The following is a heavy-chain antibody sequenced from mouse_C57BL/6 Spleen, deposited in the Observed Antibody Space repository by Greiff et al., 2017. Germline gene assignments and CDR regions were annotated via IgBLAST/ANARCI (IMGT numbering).Heavy chain of an antibody. Sequence: QVQLQQSDAELVKPGASVKISCKVSGYTFTDHTIHWMKQRPEQGLEWIGYIYPRDGSTKYNEKFKGKATLTADKSSSTAYMQLNSLTSEDSAVYFCARFPYYYGSSYDYAMDYWGQGTSVTVSS. D-gene: IGHD1-1*01. J-gene: IGHJ4*01. CDR2: IYPRDGST. V-gene: IGHV1-78*01. CDR1: GYTFTDHT. CDR3: ARFPYYYGSSYDYAMDY.